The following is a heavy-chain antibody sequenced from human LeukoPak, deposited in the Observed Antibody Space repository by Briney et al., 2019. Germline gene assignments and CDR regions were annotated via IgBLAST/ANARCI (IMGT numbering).Heavy chain of an antibody. Sequence: PSETLSLTCAVYGGSFSGYYWSWIRQPPGKGPEWVGDIKTDGSDKYYVGSVKGRFTISRDNAKNSLYLQMNSLRAEDTAVYYCARDSLIQYGSGSYWGFDYWGQGILVTVSS. V-gene: IGHV3-7*03. J-gene: IGHJ4*02. CDR1: GGSFSGYY. CDR3: ARDSLIQYGSGSYWGFDY. D-gene: IGHD3-10*01. CDR2: IKTDGSDK.